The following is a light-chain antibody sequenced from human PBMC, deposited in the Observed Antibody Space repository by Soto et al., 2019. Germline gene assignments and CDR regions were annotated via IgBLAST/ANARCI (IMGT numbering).Light chain of an antibody. V-gene: IGKV3-15*01. J-gene: IGKJ1*01. Sequence: EIVMTQSPCTLSVSPGERATLFCRASQSVRSSLAWYQQKPGQAPRLFIYDASTRATGIPARFSGSGSGTEFTLTISSLQSEDFAVYYCQQYNSWPETFGQGTKV. CDR1: QSVRSS. CDR3: QQYNSWPET. CDR2: DAS.